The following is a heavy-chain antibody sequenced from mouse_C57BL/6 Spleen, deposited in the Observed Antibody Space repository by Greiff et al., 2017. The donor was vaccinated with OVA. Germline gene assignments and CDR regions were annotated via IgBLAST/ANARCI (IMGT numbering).Heavy chain of an antibody. CDR1: GYSITSGYY. Sequence: EVQLQESGPGLVKPSQSLSLTCSVTGYSITSGYYWNWIRQFPGNKREWMGYISYDGSNNYNPSLKNRISITRDTSKNQFFLKLNSVTTEDTATYYCARRTGTLFAYWGQGTLVTVSA. V-gene: IGHV3-6*01. J-gene: IGHJ3*01. CDR3: ARRTGTLFAY. D-gene: IGHD4-1*01. CDR2: ISYDGSN.